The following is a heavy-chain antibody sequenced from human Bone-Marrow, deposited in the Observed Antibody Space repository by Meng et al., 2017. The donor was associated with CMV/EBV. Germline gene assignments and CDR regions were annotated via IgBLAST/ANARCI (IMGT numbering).Heavy chain of an antibody. V-gene: IGHV1-2*02. CDR1: GYTFTGYY. J-gene: IGHJ1*01. CDR2: INPNSGGT. Sequence: ASVKVSCKASGYTFTGYYTHWVRQTPGQGLEWMGWINPNSGGTNYAQKFQGRVTMTRDTSISTAYMELSRLRSDDTAVYYCARVGYCSSTSCPKDFQHWGQGTLVTVSS. CDR3: ARVGYCSSTSCPKDFQH. D-gene: IGHD2-2*01.